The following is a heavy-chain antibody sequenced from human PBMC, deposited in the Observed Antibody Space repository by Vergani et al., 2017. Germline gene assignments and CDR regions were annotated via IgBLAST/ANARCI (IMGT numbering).Heavy chain of an antibody. CDR3: ARVIWGGDYYMDV. V-gene: IGHV4-61*02. CDR2: IYVSGIT. J-gene: IGHJ6*03. Sequence: QVQLQESGPGLVKPSQTLSLTCTVSGASINNDFYYWHWIRQPAGKGLEWIGRIYVSGITDYNSSLQSRVSMSVDTSKKQFSLKLSSLTAADTAVYYCARVIWGGDYYMDVWGKGTTVTVSS. D-gene: IGHD3-16*01. CDR1: GASINNDFYY.